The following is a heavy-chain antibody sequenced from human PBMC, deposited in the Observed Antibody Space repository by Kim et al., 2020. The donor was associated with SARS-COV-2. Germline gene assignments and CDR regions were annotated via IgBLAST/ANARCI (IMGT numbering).Heavy chain of an antibody. CDR1: GGSISSSNW. Sequence: SETLSLTCAVSGGSISSSNWWSWVRQPPGKGLEWIGEIYHSGSTNYNPSLKSRVTISVDKSKNQFSLKLSSVTAADTAVYYCARARPMVRGAEYFDYWGQGTLVTVSS. D-gene: IGHD3-10*01. V-gene: IGHV4-4*02. CDR3: ARARPMVRGAEYFDY. CDR2: IYHSGST. J-gene: IGHJ4*02.